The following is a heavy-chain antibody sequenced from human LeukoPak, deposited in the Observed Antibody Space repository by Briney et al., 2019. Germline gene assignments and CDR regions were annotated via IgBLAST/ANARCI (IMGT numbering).Heavy chain of an antibody. CDR1: DGSFNGYY. J-gene: IGHJ4*02. Sequence: SETLSLTCAVYDGSFNGYYWSWIRQPPGKGLEWIGEITHSGSTNYNPSLKSRVTISIDTSNNQFSLKLSSVTAADTAVYYCARGRYYYYDSSGYYPPIGYWGQGTLVTVSS. V-gene: IGHV4-34*01. CDR2: ITHSGST. CDR3: ARGRYYYYDSSGYYPPIGY. D-gene: IGHD3-22*01.